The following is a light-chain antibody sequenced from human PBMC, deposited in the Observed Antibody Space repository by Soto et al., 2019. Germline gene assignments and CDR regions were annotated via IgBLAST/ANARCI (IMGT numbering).Light chain of an antibody. J-gene: IGLJ3*02. CDR2: DDT. CDR1: NVGSKV. Sequence: SHELTQPPSVSVAPGQTATISCGGNNVGSKVVHWYQQKPGQAPVLVVYDDTYRPSGIPERFSGSNSGNTATLTISRVEAGDEADYYCQVWHIGSYRVFGGGTKVTVL. CDR3: QVWHIGSYRV. V-gene: IGLV3-21*02.